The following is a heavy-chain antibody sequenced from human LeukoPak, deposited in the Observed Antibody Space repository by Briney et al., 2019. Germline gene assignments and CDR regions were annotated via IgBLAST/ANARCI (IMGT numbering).Heavy chain of an antibody. D-gene: IGHD6-19*01. CDR3: ARGLVPDRYYYYYYGMDV. V-gene: IGHV3-30*03. Sequence: GGSLRLSCAASGFTFSSYGMHWVRQAPGKGQEWVAVISYDGSNKYYADSVKGRFTISRDNSKNTLYLQMNSLRAEDTAVYYCARGLVPDRYYYYYYGMDVWGQGTTVTVSS. J-gene: IGHJ6*02. CDR2: ISYDGSNK. CDR1: GFTFSSYG.